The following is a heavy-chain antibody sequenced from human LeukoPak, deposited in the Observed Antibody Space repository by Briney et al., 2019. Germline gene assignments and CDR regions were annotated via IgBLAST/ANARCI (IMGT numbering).Heavy chain of an antibody. D-gene: IGHD2-2*01. CDR1: GYTFTSYD. CDR3: ARGSVPAAMWPNWFDP. CDR2: MNPNSGNT. Sequence: ASVKVSCKASGYTFTSYDINWVRQATGQGLEWMGWMNPNSGNTGYAQKFQGRVTMTRNTSISTAYMELSSLRSEDTAVYYCARGSVPAAMWPNWFDPWGQGTLVTVSS. V-gene: IGHV1-8*01. J-gene: IGHJ5*02.